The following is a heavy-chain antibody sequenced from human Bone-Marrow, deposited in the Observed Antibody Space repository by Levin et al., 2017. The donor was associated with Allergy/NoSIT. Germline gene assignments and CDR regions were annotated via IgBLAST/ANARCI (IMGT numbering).Heavy chain of an antibody. J-gene: IGHJ4*02. CDR3: AREPAVPYYFDY. V-gene: IGHV1-69*04. CDR1: GDTFSSYA. Sequence: SVKVSCKASGDTFSSYAISWVRQAPGQGLEWMGRITPIVDIANYAQKFQGRVTITADTSTSTAYMELSSPRSEDTAVYYCAREPAVPYYFDYWGQGTLVTVSS. D-gene: IGHD2-2*01. CDR2: ITPIVDIA.